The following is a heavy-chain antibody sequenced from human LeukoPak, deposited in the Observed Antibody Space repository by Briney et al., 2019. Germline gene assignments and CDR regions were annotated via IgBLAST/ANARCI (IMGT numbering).Heavy chain of an antibody. CDR2: ISGSGGST. CDR1: GFTFSSYG. Sequence: GGTLRLSCAASGFTFSSYGMSWGRQAPGKGLEGVSAISGSGGSTYYADSVKGRLTISRDNSKNTLYLQMNSLRAEDTAVYYCANTLYASSAWGQGTLVTVSS. CDR3: ANTLYASSA. D-gene: IGHD2/OR15-2a*01. J-gene: IGHJ5*02. V-gene: IGHV3-23*01.